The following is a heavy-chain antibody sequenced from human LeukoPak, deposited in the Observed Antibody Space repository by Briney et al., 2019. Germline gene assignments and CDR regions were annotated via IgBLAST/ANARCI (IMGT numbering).Heavy chain of an antibody. Sequence: SVKVSCKASGDTFSSYTISWVRQAPGQGLEWMGGIFPIFRTSNYAQKFQGRVTITTDEFTNTAYMELSSLRSEDTAVYYCASSELGFCSRTSCHDFDYWGQGTLVTVSS. CDR3: ASSELGFCSRTSCHDFDY. CDR2: IFPIFRTS. D-gene: IGHD2-2*01. CDR1: GDTFSSYT. V-gene: IGHV1-69*05. J-gene: IGHJ4*02.